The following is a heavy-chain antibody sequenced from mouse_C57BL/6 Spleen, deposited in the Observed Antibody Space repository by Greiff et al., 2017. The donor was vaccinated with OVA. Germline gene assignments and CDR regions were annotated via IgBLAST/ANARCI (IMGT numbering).Heavy chain of an antibody. J-gene: IGHJ2*01. D-gene: IGHD2-5*01. CDR1: GYAFSSYW. V-gene: IGHV1-80*01. Sequence: QVQLKESGAELVKPGASVKISCKASGYAFSSYWMNWVKQRPGKGLEWIGQIYPGDGDTNYNGKFKGKATLTADKSSSTAYMQLSSLTSEDSSVYFCARYGYSKVDYWGQGTTLTVSS. CDR2: IYPGDGDT. CDR3: ARYGYSKVDY.